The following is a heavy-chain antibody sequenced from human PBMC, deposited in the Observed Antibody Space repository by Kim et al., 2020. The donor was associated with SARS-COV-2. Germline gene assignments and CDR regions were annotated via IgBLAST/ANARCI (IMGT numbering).Heavy chain of an antibody. CDR3: ARGRTDSRYSSGWYNYYY. Sequence: GSLRLSCAASRFTFSSYWMSWVRQAPGKGLEWVANIKQDGSEKYYVDSVKGRFTISRDNAKNSLYLQMNSLRAEDTAVYYCARGRTDSRYSSGWYNYYY. D-gene: IGHD6-19*01. CDR1: RFTFSSYW. CDR2: IKQDGSEK. J-gene: IGHJ6*01. V-gene: IGHV3-7*01.